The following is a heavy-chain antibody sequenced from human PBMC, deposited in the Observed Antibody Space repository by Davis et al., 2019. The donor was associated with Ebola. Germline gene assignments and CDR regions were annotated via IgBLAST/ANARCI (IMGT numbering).Heavy chain of an antibody. CDR1: GYGFRSHW. CDR3: ARGTPGVSTFFFFDS. CDR2: VIPGDSDP. J-gene: IGHJ4*02. Sequence: GESLKISCESSGYGFRSHWIGWVRQRPGKGLDWMGMVIPGDSDPVYSPSFQGQVTISVDTSTRTVHLQWSSLKASDTGIYYCARGTPGVSTFFFFDSWGQGTLVTVSS. V-gene: IGHV5-51*01. D-gene: IGHD4-11*01.